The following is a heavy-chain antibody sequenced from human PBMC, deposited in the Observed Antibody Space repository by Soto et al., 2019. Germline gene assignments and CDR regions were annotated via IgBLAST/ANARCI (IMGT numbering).Heavy chain of an antibody. CDR2: IGNSGVRT. CDR1: GFTFRTYG. V-gene: IGHV3-23*01. CDR3: AKAAEMTFDY. Sequence: PGGSLRLSCAAPGFTFRTYGMTWVRQAPGKGLEWVSAIGNSGVRTYYADSVKGRFTISRDNSKNTLYLQMHSLRAEDTAVYFCAKAAEMTFDYWGRGTLVTVSS. D-gene: IGHD2-21*02. J-gene: IGHJ4*02.